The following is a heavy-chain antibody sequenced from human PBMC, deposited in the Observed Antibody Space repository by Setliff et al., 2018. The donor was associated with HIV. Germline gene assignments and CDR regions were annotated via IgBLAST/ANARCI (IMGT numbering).Heavy chain of an antibody. CDR2: VHYSGST. V-gene: IGHV4-59*08. D-gene: IGHD3-10*01. CDR3: ARLSGGMVPNY. J-gene: IGHJ4*02. Sequence: PSETLSLTCTVSGGSISPYYWSWIRQPPGKGLEWIGSVHYSGSTYHNPSLNSRATTSIDTPKNQFSLKLNSVTAADTAVYYCARLSGGMVPNYWGPGTLVTVSS. CDR1: GGSISPYY.